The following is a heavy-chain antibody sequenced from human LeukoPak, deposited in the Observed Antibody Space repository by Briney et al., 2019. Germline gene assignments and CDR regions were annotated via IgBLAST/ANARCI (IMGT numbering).Heavy chain of an antibody. CDR1: GGSISSYY. CDR2: IYYSGST. CDR3: ARTQGRGSGWPIDY. D-gene: IGHD6-19*01. J-gene: IGHJ4*02. Sequence: SSETLSLTCTVSGGSISSYYWSWIRQPPGKGLEWIGYIYYSGSTNYNPSLKSRVTISVDTSKNQFSLKLSSVTAADTAVYCCARTQGRGSGWPIDYWGQGTLVTVSS. V-gene: IGHV4-59*08.